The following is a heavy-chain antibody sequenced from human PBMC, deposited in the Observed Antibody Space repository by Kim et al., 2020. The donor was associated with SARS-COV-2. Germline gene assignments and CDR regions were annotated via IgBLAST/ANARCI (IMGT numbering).Heavy chain of an antibody. CDR1: GGSISSGGYY. CDR3: ARSRIYNWFDP. J-gene: IGHJ5*02. Sequence: SETLSLTCTVSGGSISSGGYYWSWIRQHPGKGLEWIGYIYYGGSTYYNPSPKSRVTISVDTSKNQFSLKLSSVTAADTAVYYCARSRIYNWFDPWGQGTLVTVSS. V-gene: IGHV4-31*03. CDR2: IYYGGST.